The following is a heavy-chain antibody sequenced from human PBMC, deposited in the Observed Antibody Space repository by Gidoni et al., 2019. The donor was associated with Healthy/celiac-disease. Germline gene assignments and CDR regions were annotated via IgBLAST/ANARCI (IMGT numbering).Heavy chain of an antibody. D-gene: IGHD2-15*01. J-gene: IGHJ6*02. CDR1: GLTFSDYD. CDR3: ARPQLGYCSGGSCYSNSYYGMDV. V-gene: IGHV3-11*01. Sequence: QVQLVESGGGLVKPGGSLRLSCAASGLTFSDYDMSWRRQAPGKGLEWVSYISSSGITIYYADSVKGRFTISRDNAKNSLYLQMNSLRAEDTAVYYCARPQLGYCSGGSCYSNSYYGMDVWGQGTTVTVSS. CDR2: ISSSGITI.